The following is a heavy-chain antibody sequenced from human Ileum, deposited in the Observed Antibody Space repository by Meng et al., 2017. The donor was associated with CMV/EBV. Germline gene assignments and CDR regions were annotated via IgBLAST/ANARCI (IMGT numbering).Heavy chain of an antibody. Sequence: HVQLVPSGSEVRNPESSLKFSCKASGGTFTNYAISWVRQAPRQGLGVMGGIIPMFDSVNYAQKFQGRVTITADKSTSTAYMELSSLRSEDTAVYYCATSRGYSAYEAPSFVYWGQGTLVTVSS. CDR2: IIPMFDSV. CDR1: GGTFTNYA. J-gene: IGHJ4*02. CDR3: ATSRGYSAYEAPSFVY. V-gene: IGHV1-69*14. D-gene: IGHD5-12*01.